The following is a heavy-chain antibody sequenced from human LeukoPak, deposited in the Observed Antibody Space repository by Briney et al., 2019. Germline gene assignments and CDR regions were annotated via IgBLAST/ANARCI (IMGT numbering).Heavy chain of an antibody. J-gene: IGHJ4*02. CDR3: MSYAGRSDDY. V-gene: IGHV3-21*01. CDR1: GFTFSRYS. CDR2: ISSSSSYR. D-gene: IGHD3-16*01. Sequence: GGSLRLSCAASGFTFSRYSMNWVRQAPGKGLEWVSSISSSSSYRYYADSVKGRFTISRDDAKNSLHLQMNSLRAKDTAVYYCMSYAGRSDDYWGQGTLVTVSS.